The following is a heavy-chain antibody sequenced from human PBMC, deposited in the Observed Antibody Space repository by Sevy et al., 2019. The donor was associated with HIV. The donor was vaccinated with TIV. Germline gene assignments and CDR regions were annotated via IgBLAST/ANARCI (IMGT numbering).Heavy chain of an antibody. D-gene: IGHD6-19*01. CDR2: ISNSGSTI. Sequence: GGSLRLSCTASGFTFSSYEMNWVRQAQGKGLEWVSYISNSGSTIHYSDSVKGRFTISRDNAKNSLYLQMNSLRAEDTAVYYCASPIAVAGRLWSGEVYWGQGTLVTVSS. CDR3: ASPIAVAGRLWSGEVY. J-gene: IGHJ4*02. CDR1: GFTFSSYE. V-gene: IGHV3-48*03.